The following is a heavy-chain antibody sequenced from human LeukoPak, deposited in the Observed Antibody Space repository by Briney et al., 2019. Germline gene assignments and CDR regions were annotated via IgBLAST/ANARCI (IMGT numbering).Heavy chain of an antibody. D-gene: IGHD5-18*01. CDR1: GYTFTGYY. CDR3: ARERSGANSYGYWEY. V-gene: IGHV1-2*02. CDR2: INPNSGGT. J-gene: IGHJ4*02. Sequence: GASVKVSCKASGYTFTGYYMHWVRQAPGHGLEWVGWINPNSGGTNYAQKFQGRVTMTRDTSISTAYMEVSSLRSDDTAVYYCARERSGANSYGYWEYWGQGTLVTVSS.